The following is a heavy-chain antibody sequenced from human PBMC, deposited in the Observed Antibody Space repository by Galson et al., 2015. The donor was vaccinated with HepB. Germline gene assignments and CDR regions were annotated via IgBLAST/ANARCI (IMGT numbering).Heavy chain of an antibody. D-gene: IGHD6-13*01. CDR2: IYWDDDK. CDR1: GFSLSTSGVG. Sequence: PALVKPTQTLTLTCTFSGFSLSTSGVGVGWIRQPPGKALEWLALIYWDDDKHYSPSLKSRLTITKDTSKNQVVLTMTNMDPVDTATYYCAHTIAAAGSNWFDPWGQGTLVTVSS. CDR3: AHTIAAAGSNWFDP. J-gene: IGHJ5*02. V-gene: IGHV2-5*02.